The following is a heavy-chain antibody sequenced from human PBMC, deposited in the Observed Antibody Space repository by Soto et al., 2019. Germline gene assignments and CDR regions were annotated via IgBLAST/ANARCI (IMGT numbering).Heavy chain of an antibody. Sequence: PGGSLRLSCAASGFTFSSYGMHWVRQAPGKGLEWVAVIWYDGSNKYYADSVKGRFTISRDNSKNTLYLQMNSLRAEDTAVYYCARDGLGDYYDSSGYPGGVDVWGQGTTVTVSS. D-gene: IGHD3-22*01. J-gene: IGHJ6*02. CDR3: ARDGLGDYYDSSGYPGGVDV. CDR1: GFTFSSYG. V-gene: IGHV3-33*01. CDR2: IWYDGSNK.